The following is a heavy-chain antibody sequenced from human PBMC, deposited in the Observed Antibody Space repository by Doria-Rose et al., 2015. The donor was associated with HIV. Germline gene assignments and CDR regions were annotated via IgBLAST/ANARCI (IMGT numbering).Heavy chain of an antibody. CDR2: INHSGTT. CDR1: GESFSGYY. Sequence: QVQLQQWGAGVLKPSETRSLTCAVYGESFSGYYWSWIRQPPGKGLEWIAEINHSGTTNYTPSLKSRVTISVDTSKNQFSLNLTSVTAADTAVYYCARQRGLDAFDVWGQGTIITVSS. V-gene: IGHV4-34*01. CDR3: ARQRGLDAFDV. J-gene: IGHJ3*01.